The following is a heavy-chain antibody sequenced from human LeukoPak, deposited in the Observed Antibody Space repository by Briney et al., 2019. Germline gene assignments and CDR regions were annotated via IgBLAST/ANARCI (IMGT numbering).Heavy chain of an antibody. CDR3: ARGKVVAAHYYYYMDV. J-gene: IGHJ6*03. Sequence: SGTLSLTCAVSGGSISSSNWWSWVRQPPGKGLEWIGEIYHSGSTNYNPSLKSRVTISVDMSKNQFSLKLSSVTAADTAVYYCARGKVVAAHYYYYMDVWGKGTTVTVSS. V-gene: IGHV4-4*02. CDR2: IYHSGST. CDR1: GGSISSSNW. D-gene: IGHD2-15*01.